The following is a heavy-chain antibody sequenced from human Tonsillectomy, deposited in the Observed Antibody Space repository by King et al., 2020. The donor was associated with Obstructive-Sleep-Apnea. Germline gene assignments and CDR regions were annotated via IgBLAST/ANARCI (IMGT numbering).Heavy chain of an antibody. V-gene: IGHV3-33*06. CDR3: AKEDFGVLPTFDP. J-gene: IGHJ5*02. CDR2: IWPDGSNT. Sequence: VQLVESGGGVVQPGRSLRLSCAESGFTFSSYGVHWVRQAPGKGLEWVAVIWPDGSNTYYGDSVKGRFTISRDNSKNTLYLQMKSLRVEDTAVYYCAKEDFGVLPTFDPWGQGTLVIVSS. CDR1: GFTFSSYG. D-gene: IGHD3-3*01.